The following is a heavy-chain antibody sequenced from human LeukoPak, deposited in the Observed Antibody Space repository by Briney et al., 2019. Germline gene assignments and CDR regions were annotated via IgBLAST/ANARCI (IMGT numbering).Heavy chain of an antibody. CDR3: ARVARSYYYDSSGYPFDY. J-gene: IGHJ4*02. CDR1: GGSISSYY. D-gene: IGHD3-22*01. CDR2: IYTSGST. Sequence: SETLSLTCTVSGGSISSYYWSWIRQPAGKGLEWIGHIYTSGSTNYNPSLKSRVTMSVDTSKNQSSLKLSSVTAADTAVYYCARVARSYYYDSSGYPFDYWGQGTLVTVSS. V-gene: IGHV4-4*07.